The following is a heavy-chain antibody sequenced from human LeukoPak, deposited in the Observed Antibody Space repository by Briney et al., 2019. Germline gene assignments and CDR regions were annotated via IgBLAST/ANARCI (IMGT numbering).Heavy chain of an antibody. V-gene: IGHV4-39*01. CDR1: GGSISSSSYY. D-gene: IGHD6-13*01. Sequence: SETLSLTCTVSGGSISSSSYYWGWIRQPPGKGLEWIGSIYYSGSTYYNPSLKSRVTISVDTSKNQFSLKLSSVTAADTAVYYCARRIAAAGYFDYWGQGTLATVSS. J-gene: IGHJ4*02. CDR3: ARRIAAAGYFDY. CDR2: IYYSGST.